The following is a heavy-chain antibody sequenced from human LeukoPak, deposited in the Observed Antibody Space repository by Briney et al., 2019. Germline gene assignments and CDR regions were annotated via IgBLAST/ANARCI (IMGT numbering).Heavy chain of an antibody. D-gene: IGHD4-23*01. CDR1: GFTFTSHS. J-gene: IGHJ6*03. CDR3: AKGKRTTVVTRLYYYYYMDV. CDR2: ISSASTYI. Sequence: KPGGSLRLSCAASGFTFTSHSMNWVRQAPGKGLEWVSSISSASTYIYYADSVKGRFTISRDNAKNSLYLQRNSLRAEDTAVYYCAKGKRTTVVTRLYYYYYMDVWGKGTTVTVSS. V-gene: IGHV3-21*04.